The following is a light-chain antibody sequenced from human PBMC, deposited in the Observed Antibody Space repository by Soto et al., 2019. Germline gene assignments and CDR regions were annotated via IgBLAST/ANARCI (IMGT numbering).Light chain of an antibody. Sequence: DIQMTQSPSTLSASVGDRFTITCRASQSISSWLAWYQQKPGKAPNLLIYDASSLQSGVPSRFSGSGSGTDFTLTTSSLQPEDFATYYCQQSYSTPPGTFGQGTKVDIK. V-gene: IGKV1-39*01. CDR1: QSISSW. CDR3: QQSYSTPPGT. J-gene: IGKJ1*01. CDR2: DAS.